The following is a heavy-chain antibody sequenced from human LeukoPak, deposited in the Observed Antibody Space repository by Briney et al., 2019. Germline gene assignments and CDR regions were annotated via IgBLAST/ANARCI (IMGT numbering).Heavy chain of an antibody. CDR1: GFTFSSYG. Sequence: PGGSLRLSCAASGFTFSSYGMHWVRQAPGKGLEWVAVISYDGSNKYYADSVKGRFTISRDNSKNTLYLQMNSLRAEDTAAYYCAKAIAAAGTVSPFDYWGQGTLVTVSS. J-gene: IGHJ4*02. CDR3: AKAIAAAGTVSPFDY. CDR2: ISYDGSNK. D-gene: IGHD6-13*01. V-gene: IGHV3-30*18.